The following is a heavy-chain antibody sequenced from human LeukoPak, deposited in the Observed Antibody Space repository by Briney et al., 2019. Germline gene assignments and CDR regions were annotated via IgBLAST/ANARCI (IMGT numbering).Heavy chain of an antibody. CDR3: AMGPYAEEAFDI. J-gene: IGHJ3*02. CDR1: GGSFSGYY. D-gene: IGHD2-2*01. V-gene: IGHV4-34*01. CDR2: INHSGST. Sequence: SGTLSLTCAVYGGSFSGYYWSWIRQPPGKGLEWIGEINHSGSTNYNPSLKSRVTISVDTSKNQFSLKLSSVTAADTAVYYCAMGPYAEEAFDIWGQGTMVTVSS.